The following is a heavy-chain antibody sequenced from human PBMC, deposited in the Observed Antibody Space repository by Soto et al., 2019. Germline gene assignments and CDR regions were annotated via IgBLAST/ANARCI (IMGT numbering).Heavy chain of an antibody. Sequence: QVQLVQSGAEVKKPGASVKVSCKASGYTFSSYVISWVRKAPGQGLEWMGWISAYNGNTNYAQNLKGRVTMTTATSRSTAYRELRSLRSDDTAVYYCAGDLPPVDYGGQGTLVTVSS. V-gene: IGHV1-18*01. CDR2: ISAYNGNT. CDR1: GYTFSSYV. CDR3: AGDLPPVDY. J-gene: IGHJ4*02.